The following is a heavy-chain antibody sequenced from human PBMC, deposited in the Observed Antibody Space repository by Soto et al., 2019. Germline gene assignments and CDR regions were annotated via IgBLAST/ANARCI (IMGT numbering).Heavy chain of an antibody. V-gene: IGHV1-69*06. Sequence: QVQLVQSGAEVKKPGSSVKVSCKASGGTFSSYAISWVRQAPGQGLEWMGGIIPIFGTANYAQKFQGRVTITADKSTSTAYMELSSLRSEDTAVYYCARDWGQWLVRGYYYGMDVWGQGTTVTVSS. CDR3: ARDWGQWLVRGYYYGMDV. CDR2: IIPIFGTA. J-gene: IGHJ6*02. CDR1: GGTFSSYA. D-gene: IGHD6-19*01.